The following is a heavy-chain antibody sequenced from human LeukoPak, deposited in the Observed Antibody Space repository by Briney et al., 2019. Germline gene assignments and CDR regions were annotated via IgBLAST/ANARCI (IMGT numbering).Heavy chain of an antibody. CDR2: ISVSGDST. Sequence: GGSLRLSRAASGFTFSSYGMSWVRPAPGKGLGWGSSISVSGDSTYYADSVKGRFTISRDNSKNTLYLQMNSLRAEDTAVYYCAKDRGGSSWSQVFDYWGQGNLVTVSS. J-gene: IGHJ4*02. CDR1: GFTFSSYG. CDR3: AKDRGGSSWSQVFDY. D-gene: IGHD6-13*01. V-gene: IGHV3-23*01.